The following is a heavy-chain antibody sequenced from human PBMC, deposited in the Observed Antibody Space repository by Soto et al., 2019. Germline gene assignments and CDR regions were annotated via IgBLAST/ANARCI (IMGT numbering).Heavy chain of an antibody. V-gene: IGHV1-18*04. D-gene: IGHD3-3*01. CDR3: ARDRTYYDFWSGRAPLDY. CDR2: ISAYNGNT. CDR1: GYSFTSYG. J-gene: IGHJ4*02. Sequence: QVQLVQSGGEVKKPGASVKVSCKASGYSFTSYGINWVRQAPGQGLESMGWISAYNGNTNYGQQFQGRVTMTTDTSTSTAYMELRSLRSDDTVVYYCARDRTYYDFWSGRAPLDYWGQGTLVTVSS.